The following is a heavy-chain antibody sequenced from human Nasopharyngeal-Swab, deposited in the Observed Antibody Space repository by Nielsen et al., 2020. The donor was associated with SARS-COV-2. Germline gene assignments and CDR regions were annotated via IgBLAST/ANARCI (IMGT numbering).Heavy chain of an antibody. D-gene: IGHD3-9*01. CDR3: AKDYDIGY. J-gene: IGHJ4*02. Sequence: GGSLRLSCAASGFGFSAHYMDWVRQAPGKGLEWVSAIGGNGARTHYADSVRGRFIISRDNSKSTLDLQMNSLRAEDTAVYYCAKDYDIGYWGQGTLVTVSS. CDR2: IGGNGART. V-gene: IGHV3-23*01. CDR1: GFGFSAHY.